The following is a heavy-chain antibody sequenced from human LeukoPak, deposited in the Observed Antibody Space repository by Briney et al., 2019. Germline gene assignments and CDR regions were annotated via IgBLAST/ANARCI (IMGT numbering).Heavy chain of an antibody. CDR2: IYYRANT. V-gene: IGHV4-39*07. D-gene: IGHD6-19*01. CDR1: GDSVGSSSHY. Sequence: SETLSLTCAVSGDSVGSSSHYWGWIRQPPGKGLEWIGSIYYRANTYYNPSLKSRVTISLDTSKNQFSLRLRGVTAADTAVYYCVTDVAVDLFHYWGQGTLVIVSS. J-gene: IGHJ4*02. CDR3: VTDVAVDLFHY.